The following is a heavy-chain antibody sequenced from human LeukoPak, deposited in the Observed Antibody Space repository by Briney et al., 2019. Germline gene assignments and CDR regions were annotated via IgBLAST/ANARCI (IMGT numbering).Heavy chain of an antibody. CDR2: IYTSGST. CDR1: GFTFSGYC. D-gene: IGHD2-21*01. V-gene: IGHV4-4*08. CDR3: AREGYDCGGDCFFDS. J-gene: IGHJ4*02. Sequence: GSLRLSCAASGFTFSGYCMDWVRQAPGKGLEWIGRIYTSGSTNYSPSLDSRLTISLDTSKKQFTLKLTSVTAADTAVYYCAREGYDCGGDCFFDSWGQGTLVTVSS.